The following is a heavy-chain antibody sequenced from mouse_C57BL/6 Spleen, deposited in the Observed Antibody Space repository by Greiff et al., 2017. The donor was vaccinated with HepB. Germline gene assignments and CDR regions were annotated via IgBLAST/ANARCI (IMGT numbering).Heavy chain of an antibody. V-gene: IGHV1-52*01. D-gene: IGHD4-1*01. CDR2: IDPSDSET. CDR1: GYTFTSYW. Sequence: QVHVKQSGAELVRPGSSVKLSCKASGYTFTSYWMHWVKQRPIQGLDWIGNIDPSDSETHYNQKFKDKATLTVDKSSSTAYMQLSSLTSEDSAVYYCARTLANWEYYFDYWGQSTTLTVSS. J-gene: IGHJ2*01. CDR3: ARTLANWEYYFDY.